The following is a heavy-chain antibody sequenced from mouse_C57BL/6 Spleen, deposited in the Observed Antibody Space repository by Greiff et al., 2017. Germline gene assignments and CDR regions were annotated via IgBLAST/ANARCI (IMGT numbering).Heavy chain of an antibody. CDR3: ARGGYYDYDGYAMDY. CDR2: FHPYNDDT. Sequence: QVQLQQSGAELVKPGASVKMSCKASGYTFTTYPIEWMKQNHGKSLEWIGNFHPYNDDTKYNDKFKGKATLTVEKSASTVYLELSRLTSDDSAVYYCARGGYYDYDGYAMDYWGQGTSVTVAS. J-gene: IGHJ4*01. V-gene: IGHV1-47*01. D-gene: IGHD2-4*01. CDR1: GYTFTTYP.